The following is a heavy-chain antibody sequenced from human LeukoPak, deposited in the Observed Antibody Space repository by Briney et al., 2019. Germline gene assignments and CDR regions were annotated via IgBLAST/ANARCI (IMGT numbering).Heavy chain of an antibody. CDR2: IIEKGNA. D-gene: IGHD3-10*01. V-gene: IGHV4-34*01. Sequence: SETLSLTCALYGGSFSSYSWSWTWIRQTPEKGLEWIGEIIEKGNANYNPSLKSRVTIDLDTSKNQFSLKLTSRTAADTAMYYCARGYYPPRWYFDLWGRGTLVTVS. CDR3: ARGYYPPRWYFDL. CDR1: GGSFSSYS. J-gene: IGHJ2*01.